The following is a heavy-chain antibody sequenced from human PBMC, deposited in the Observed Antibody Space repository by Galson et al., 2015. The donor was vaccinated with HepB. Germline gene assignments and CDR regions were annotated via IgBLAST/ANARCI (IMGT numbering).Heavy chain of an antibody. Sequence: SVKVSCKASGYTFTSYAMHWVRQAPGQRLEWMGWINAGNGNTKYSQKFQGRVTITRDTSASTAYMELSSLRSEDTAVYYCASGGRIAAAAKYYYYYMDVWGKGTTVTVSS. CDR1: GYTFTSYA. V-gene: IGHV1-3*01. J-gene: IGHJ6*03. CDR3: ASGGRIAAAAKYYYYYMDV. D-gene: IGHD6-13*01. CDR2: INAGNGNT.